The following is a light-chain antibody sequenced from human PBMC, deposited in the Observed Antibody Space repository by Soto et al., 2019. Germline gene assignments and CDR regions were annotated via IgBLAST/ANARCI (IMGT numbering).Light chain of an antibody. Sequence: QSVLTQPASVSGSPGQSITISCTGTSSDVGSYNLVSWYQQHPGKAPKLMIYEGSKRPSGVSNRFSGSKSGNTASPTISGLQAEDEADYYCCSYAGSSTFERVFGGGTKLTVL. CDR1: SSDVGSYNL. CDR3: CSYAGSSTFERV. V-gene: IGLV2-23*03. CDR2: EGS. J-gene: IGLJ2*01.